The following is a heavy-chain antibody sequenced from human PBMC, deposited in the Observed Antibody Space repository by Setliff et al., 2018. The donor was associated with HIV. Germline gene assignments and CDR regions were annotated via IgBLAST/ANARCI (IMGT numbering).Heavy chain of an antibody. Sequence: ASVKVSCKASGYTFSSYGISWVRQAPGQGVEWMGWISAYNGNTNYAQKLQGRVTMTTDTSTSTAYMELRSLRSDDTAVYYCARAPYSGYDWGTHDYWGQGTLVTVSS. J-gene: IGHJ4*02. D-gene: IGHD5-12*01. V-gene: IGHV1-18*01. CDR1: GYTFSSYG. CDR2: ISAYNGNT. CDR3: ARAPYSGYDWGTHDY.